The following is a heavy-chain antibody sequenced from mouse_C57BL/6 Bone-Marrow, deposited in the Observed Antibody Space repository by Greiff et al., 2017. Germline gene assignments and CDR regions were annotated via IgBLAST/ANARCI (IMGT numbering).Heavy chain of an antibody. J-gene: IGHJ2*01. V-gene: IGHV1-82*01. Sequence: VQLQQSGPELVKPGASVKISCKASGYAFSSSWMNWVKQRPGKGLEWIGRIYPGDGDTNYNGKFKGKATLTADKSSSTAYMQLSSLTSEDSAVYFCARYLITTVVPDFDYWGQGTTLTVSS. CDR1: GYAFSSSW. D-gene: IGHD1-1*01. CDR2: IYPGDGDT. CDR3: ARYLITTVVPDFDY.